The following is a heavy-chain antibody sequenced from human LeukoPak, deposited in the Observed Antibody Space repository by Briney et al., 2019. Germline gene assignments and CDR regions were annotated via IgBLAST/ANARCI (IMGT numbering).Heavy chain of an antibody. Sequence: ASVKVSCKASGYAAPNYYVYWVRQAPGQGLGWVGMIIPTGLYTRLAQDFQGRVTMTRDASTSTVYMEMNSLTSEDTAVYYCTSFDGSGHYRFVYWGQGSLVTVSA. D-gene: IGHD3-22*01. J-gene: IGHJ4*02. V-gene: IGHV1-46*01. CDR3: TSFDGSGHYRFVY. CDR1: GYAAPNYY. CDR2: IIPTGLYT.